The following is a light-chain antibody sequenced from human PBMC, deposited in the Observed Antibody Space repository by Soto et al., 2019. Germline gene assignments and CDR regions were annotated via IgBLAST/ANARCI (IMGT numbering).Light chain of an antibody. CDR3: QQYSSSPIT. J-gene: IGKJ5*01. CDR2: GAS. Sequence: EIVMTQSPASLSVSPGERATLSCRASQSVNSNYLAWYQQKPGQAPRLLIYGASSRATGIPDRFSGGGSGTDFSLTISRLDPEDFAVYYCQQYSSSPITFGQGTRLEIK. V-gene: IGKV3-20*01. CDR1: QSVNSNY.